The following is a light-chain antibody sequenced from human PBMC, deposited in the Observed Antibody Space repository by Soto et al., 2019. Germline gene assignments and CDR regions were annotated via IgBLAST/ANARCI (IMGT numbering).Light chain of an antibody. CDR1: QSFSSN. CDR3: QQYGHSLWT. V-gene: IGKV3-20*01. J-gene: IGKJ1*01. CDR2: GAS. Sequence: EIVLKQSPATLSLTPGERATLSCRASQSFSSNVAWYQQKPGQAPRLLIYGASSRATGIPDRFSGSGSGTDFTLTISRLEPEDYAVYYCQQYGHSLWTFGQGTKVDIK.